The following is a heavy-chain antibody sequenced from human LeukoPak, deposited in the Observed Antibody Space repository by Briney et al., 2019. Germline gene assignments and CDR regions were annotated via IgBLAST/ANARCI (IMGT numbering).Heavy chain of an antibody. J-gene: IGHJ6*02. D-gene: IGHD2-15*01. Sequence: GGSLGLSCAASGFTFSSYSMNWVRQAPGKGLEWVSSISSSSSYIYYADSVKGRFTISRDNAKNSLYLQMNSLRAEDTAVYYCARDREDIVVVVAAPDYGMDVWGQGTTVTVSS. CDR2: ISSSSSYI. CDR1: GFTFSSYS. CDR3: ARDREDIVVVVAAPDYGMDV. V-gene: IGHV3-21*04.